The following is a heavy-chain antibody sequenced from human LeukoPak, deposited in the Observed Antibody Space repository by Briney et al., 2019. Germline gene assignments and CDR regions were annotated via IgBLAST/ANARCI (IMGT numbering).Heavy chain of an antibody. D-gene: IGHD5-12*01. Sequence: SETLSLTCAVYGGSFSGYYWSWIRQPPGKGLEWIGEINHSGSTNYNPSLKSRVTISVDTSKNQFSLKLSSVTAADTAVYYCARVVATRNYYYYYYMDAWGKGTTVTVSS. CDR2: INHSGST. V-gene: IGHV4-34*01. CDR3: ARVVATRNYYYYYYMDA. CDR1: GGSFSGYY. J-gene: IGHJ6*03.